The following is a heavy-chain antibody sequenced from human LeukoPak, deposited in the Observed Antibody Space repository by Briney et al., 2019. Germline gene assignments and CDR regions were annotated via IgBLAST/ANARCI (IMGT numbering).Heavy chain of an antibody. CDR2: INPNSGGT. V-gene: IGHV1-2*02. J-gene: IGHJ5*02. D-gene: IGHD3-9*01. CDR3: ARPYFDLLDWFDP. Sequence: ASVKVSCKASGYTFTGYYMHWVRQAPGQGLEWMGWINPNSGGTNYAQKFQGRVTMTRDTSISTAYMELSRLRSDDTAAYYCARPYFDLLDWFDPWGQGTLVTVSS. CDR1: GYTFTGYY.